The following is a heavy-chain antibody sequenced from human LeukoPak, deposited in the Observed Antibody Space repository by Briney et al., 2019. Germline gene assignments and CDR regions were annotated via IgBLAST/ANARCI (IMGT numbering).Heavy chain of an antibody. D-gene: IGHD2-2*01. V-gene: IGHV4-38-2*01. CDR2: IYHSGST. CDR1: GYSISSGYY. J-gene: IGHJ2*01. Sequence: SETLSLTGAVSGYSISSGYYWGWIRQPPGKGLEWIGSIYHSGSTYYNPSLKSRVTISVDTSKNQFSLKLSSVTAADTAVYYCASPDCSSTSCAEDYWYFDLWGRGTLVTVSS. CDR3: ASPDCSSTSCAEDYWYFDL.